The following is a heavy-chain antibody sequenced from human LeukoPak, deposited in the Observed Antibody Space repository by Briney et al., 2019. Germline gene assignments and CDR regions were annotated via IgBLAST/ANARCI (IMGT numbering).Heavy chain of an antibody. CDR1: GFTVSSNY. V-gene: IGHV3-53*01. CDR2: IYSGGST. J-gene: IGHJ4*02. D-gene: IGHD2-2*01. Sequence: AGGSLRLSCAASGFTVSSNYMSWVRQAPGKGLEWVSVIYSGGSTYYADSVKGRFTISRDNSKNTLYLQMNSLRAEDTAVYYCAKDPPTDIVVVDDNYWGQGTLVTVSS. CDR3: AKDPPTDIVVVDDNY.